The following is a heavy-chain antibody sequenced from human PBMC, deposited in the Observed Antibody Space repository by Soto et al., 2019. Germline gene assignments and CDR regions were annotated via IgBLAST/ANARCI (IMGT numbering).Heavy chain of an antibody. CDR1: GFTFSSYG. CDR2: IWYDGSNK. J-gene: IGHJ3*02. V-gene: IGHV3-33*01. Sequence: QVQLVESGGGVVQPGRSLRLSCAASGFTFSSYGMHWVRQAPGKGLEWVAVIWYDGSNKYYADSVKGRFTISRDNSKNTLYLQMNSLRAEDTAVYYCARDRRVVIFRDAFDIWGQGTMVTVSS. D-gene: IGHD3-3*01. CDR3: ARDRRVVIFRDAFDI.